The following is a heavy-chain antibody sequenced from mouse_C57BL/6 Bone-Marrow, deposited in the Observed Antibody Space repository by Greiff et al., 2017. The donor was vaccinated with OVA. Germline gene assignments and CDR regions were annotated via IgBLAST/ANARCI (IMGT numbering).Heavy chain of an antibody. CDR1: GYTFTSYW. CDR3: ARDGITTAWYFDG. D-gene: IGHD1-2*01. Sequence: QVQLKQPGTELVKPGASVKLSCKASGYTFTSYWMHWVKQRPGQGLEWIGNINPSNGGTNYNEKFKSKATLTVDKSSSTAYMQLSSLTSEDSAVYYCARDGITTAWYFDGWGTGTTVTVSS. J-gene: IGHJ1*03. V-gene: IGHV1-53*01. CDR2: INPSNGGT.